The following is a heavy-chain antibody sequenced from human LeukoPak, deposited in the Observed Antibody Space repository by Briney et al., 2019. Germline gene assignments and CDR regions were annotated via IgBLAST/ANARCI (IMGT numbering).Heavy chain of an antibody. CDR2: MNPNSGNT. CDR3: ARGRGNNQSKYRKLRRYYFDY. D-gene: IGHD2/OR15-2a*01. V-gene: IGHV1-8*01. CDR1: GYTFTSYD. Sequence: GASVKVSCKASGYTFTSYDINWVRQAPGQGLEWMGWMNPNSGNTGYAQKFQGRVTMTRNTSISTAYMELSSLGSEDTAVYYCARGRGNNQSKYRKLRRYYFDYWGQGTLVTVSS. J-gene: IGHJ4*02.